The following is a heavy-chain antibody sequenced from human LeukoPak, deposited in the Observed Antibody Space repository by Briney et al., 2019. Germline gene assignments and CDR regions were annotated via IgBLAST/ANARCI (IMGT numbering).Heavy chain of an antibody. CDR2: IIPILGIA. CDR3: ARGRVVVSPFDY. J-gene: IGHJ4*02. V-gene: IGHV1-69*04. Sequence: GASVKVSCKASGGTFSSYAISWVRQAPGQGLEWMGRIIPILGIANYAQKFRGRVTITADKSTSTAYMELSSLRSEDTAVYYCARGRVVVSPFDYWGQGTLVTVSS. D-gene: IGHD3-22*01. CDR1: GGTFSSYA.